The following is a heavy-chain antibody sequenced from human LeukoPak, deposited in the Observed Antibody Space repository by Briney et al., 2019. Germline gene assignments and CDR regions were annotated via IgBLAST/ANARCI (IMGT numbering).Heavy chain of an antibody. CDR1: GFTFSAYA. CDR3: AKHDPRRVVITNWFDP. Sequence: PGGSLRLSSAASGFTFSAYAISWVRQAPGKGLEWVSAISGSGGITYYADSVKGRFTISRGNSKNTLYLQMNSLRAEDTAVYYCAKHDPRRVVITNWFDPWGQGTLVTVSS. J-gene: IGHJ5*02. D-gene: IGHD3-22*01. V-gene: IGHV3-23*01. CDR2: ISGSGGIT.